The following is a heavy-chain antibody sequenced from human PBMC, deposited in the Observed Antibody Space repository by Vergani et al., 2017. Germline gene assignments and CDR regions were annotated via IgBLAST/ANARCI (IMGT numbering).Heavy chain of an antibody. CDR1: GGSISSYY. CDR3: ARHLGVRATDDFDD. Sequence: QVQLQESGPGLVKPSETLSLTCTVSGGSISSYYWSWIRQPPGKGLEWIGYIYYSGSTNYNPSLKSRVTISVDTSKNQFSLKLSSVTAADTAVYYCARHLGVRATDDFDDWGQGTLVTVSS. CDR2: IYYSGST. D-gene: IGHD3-10*01. J-gene: IGHJ4*02. V-gene: IGHV4-59*08.